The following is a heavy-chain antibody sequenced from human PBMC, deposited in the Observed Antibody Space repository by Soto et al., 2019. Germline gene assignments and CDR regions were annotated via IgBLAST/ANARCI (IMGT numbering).Heavy chain of an antibody. Sequence: QTGGSLRLSCVASGLTFSSYGMHWVRQAPGTGLEWVAVISYDGSNKYYADSVKGRFTISRDNSKNTLYLQMNSLRAEDTAVYYCAKDPTATTVNNLWGKGTLVTVSS. D-gene: IGHD4-17*01. CDR3: AKDPTATTVNNL. CDR2: ISYDGSNK. J-gene: IGHJ4*02. CDR1: GLTFSSYG. V-gene: IGHV3-30*18.